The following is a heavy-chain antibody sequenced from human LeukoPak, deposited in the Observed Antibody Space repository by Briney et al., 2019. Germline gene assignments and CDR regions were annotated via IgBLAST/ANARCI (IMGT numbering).Heavy chain of an antibody. V-gene: IGHV1-69*05. Sequence: SVKVSCKASGGTFSSYAISWVRQAPGQGLEWMGGIIPIFGTANYAQKFQGRVTITTDESTSTAYMELSSLRSEDTAVYYCARGGGPVYKDAFVIWGRGTMVTVSS. CDR3: ARGGGPVYKDAFVI. CDR2: IIPIFGTA. J-gene: IGHJ3*02. D-gene: IGHD1-14*01. CDR1: GGTFSSYA.